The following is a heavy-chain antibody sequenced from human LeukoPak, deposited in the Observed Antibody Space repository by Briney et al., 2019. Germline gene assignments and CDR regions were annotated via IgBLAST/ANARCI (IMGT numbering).Heavy chain of an antibody. CDR3: VRGPYGSGISNWFDP. V-gene: IGHV4-4*02. J-gene: IGHJ5*02. Sequence: PSETLSLTCAVSGGSISSSNWWSWVRQPPGKELEWIGYIYYSGDTNYNPSLQSRVTVSVDTSKNQFSLRLTSVSAADTAVYYCVRGPYGSGISNWFDPWGQGTQVIVSS. D-gene: IGHD3-10*01. CDR2: IYYSGDT. CDR1: GGSISSSNW.